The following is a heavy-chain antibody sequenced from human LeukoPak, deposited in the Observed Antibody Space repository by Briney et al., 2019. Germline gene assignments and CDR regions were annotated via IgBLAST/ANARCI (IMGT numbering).Heavy chain of an antibody. Sequence: GGSLRLSCPASGFTFSDHSMSWVRQAPGKGLEWVSSISSSSDYIYYADSVKGRFTISRDNARNSLYLQMNSLRAEDTAVYYCARSRSVSNYKGMDVWGQGTTVTVSS. CDR2: ISSSSDYI. D-gene: IGHD5/OR15-5a*01. CDR1: GFTFSDHS. CDR3: ARSRSVSNYKGMDV. J-gene: IGHJ6*02. V-gene: IGHV3-21*01.